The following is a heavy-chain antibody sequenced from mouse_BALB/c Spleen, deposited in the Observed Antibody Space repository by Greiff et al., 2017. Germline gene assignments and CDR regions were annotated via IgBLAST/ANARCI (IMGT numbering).Heavy chain of an antibody. CDR3: AREGYAYYYAMDY. D-gene: IGHD2-14*01. CDR1: GFSLTGYG. Sequence: VMLVESGPGLVAPSQSLSITCTVSGFSLTGYGVNWVRQPPGKGLEWLGMIWGDGSTDYNSALKSRLSISKDNSKSQVFLKMNSLQTDDTARYYCAREGYAYYYAMDYWGQGTSVTVSS. V-gene: IGHV2-6-7*01. J-gene: IGHJ4*01. CDR2: IWGDGST.